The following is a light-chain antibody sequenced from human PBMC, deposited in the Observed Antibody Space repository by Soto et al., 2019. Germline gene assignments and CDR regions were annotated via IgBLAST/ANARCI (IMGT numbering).Light chain of an antibody. CDR1: QPINTW. Sequence: DIQMTQSPSSVSASVGDIITITCRASQPINTWLAWYQQKPGKAPNLLIYAASTLHRGAPSRFSGRGSGTDFSLTIRNLVPEDFATYYCQQSNSFPYTFGQGTKVEMK. CDR3: QQSNSFPYT. CDR2: AAS. J-gene: IGKJ2*01. V-gene: IGKV1-12*01.